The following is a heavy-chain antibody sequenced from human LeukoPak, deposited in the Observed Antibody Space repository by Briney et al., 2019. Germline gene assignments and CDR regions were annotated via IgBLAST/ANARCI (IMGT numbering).Heavy chain of an antibody. J-gene: IGHJ6*02. V-gene: IGHV4-34*01. Sequence: SETLSLTCAVYGGSFSGYYWSWIRQPPGKGLEWIGEINHSGSTNYNPSLKSRVTISVDTSKNQFSLKLSSVTAADTAVYYCAREDIVVVPAALLPYYYYGMDVWGQGTTVTVSS. CDR2: INHSGST. D-gene: IGHD2-2*01. CDR3: AREDIVVVPAALLPYYYYGMDV. CDR1: GGSFSGYY.